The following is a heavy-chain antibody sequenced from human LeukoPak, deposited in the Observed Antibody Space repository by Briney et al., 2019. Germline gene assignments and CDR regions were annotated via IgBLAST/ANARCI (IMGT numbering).Heavy chain of an antibody. CDR1: GYTITSYD. CDR2: MNPNTGNT. V-gene: IGHV1-8*03. Sequence: GASVKVSYKASGYTITSYDINWVRQATGQGLEWMGWMNPNTGNTGYAQKFQGRITITRDISINTAYMELSSLRSDDAAVYYCARVPTPGIYYYYHYMDVWGKGTTVTVSS. D-gene: IGHD3-10*01. J-gene: IGHJ6*03. CDR3: ARVPTPGIYYYYHYMDV.